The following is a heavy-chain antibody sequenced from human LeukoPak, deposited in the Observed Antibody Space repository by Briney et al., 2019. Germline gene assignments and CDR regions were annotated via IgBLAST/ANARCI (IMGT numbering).Heavy chain of an antibody. V-gene: IGHV5-51*01. CDR2: INPGYSDS. Sequence: GEPLKISCKGSGYIFTSYWIGWVRQMPGKGLEWVVIINPGYSDSRYSPSFQGQVILSADKSISTAYLQWSSLKASDTAMYYCARAWSFDYWGQGTLVTVSS. J-gene: IGHJ4*02. CDR3: ARAWSFDY. D-gene: IGHD2-15*01. CDR1: GYIFTSYW.